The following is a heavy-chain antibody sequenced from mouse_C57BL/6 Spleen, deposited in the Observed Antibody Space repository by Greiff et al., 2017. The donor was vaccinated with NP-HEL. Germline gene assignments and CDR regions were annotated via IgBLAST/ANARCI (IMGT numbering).Heavy chain of an antibody. V-gene: IGHV1-22*01. J-gene: IGHJ2*01. D-gene: IGHD1-3*01. CDR2: LNPNHGCT. Sequence: EVQLQQSGPELVKPGASVKMSCKASGYTFTDYNMHWVKQSPGKSLEWIGYLNPNHGCTSSNQPFKGKATLPVNQSSSTAYMELRSLTSEASAVYYCATDYNDVDYWGQGTTLTVAA. CDR1: GYTFTDYN. CDR3: ATDYNDVDY.